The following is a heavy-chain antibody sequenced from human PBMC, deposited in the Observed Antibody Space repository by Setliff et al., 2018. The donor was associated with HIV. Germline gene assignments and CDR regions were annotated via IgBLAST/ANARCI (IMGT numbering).Heavy chain of an antibody. CDR1: GYTFTGYY. V-gene: IGHV1-2*06. Sequence: ASVKVSCKTSGYTFTGYYIHWVRQVPGQGLEWMGRINPNTGGTDYAQKFQDRVTMTRDTSVNIAYMQLSRLRSDDTAVYYCARAPTLFGVEYYYYFGMDVWGQGTTVTVSS. D-gene: IGHD3-3*01. CDR2: INPNTGGT. CDR3: ARAPTLFGVEYYYYFGMDV. J-gene: IGHJ6*02.